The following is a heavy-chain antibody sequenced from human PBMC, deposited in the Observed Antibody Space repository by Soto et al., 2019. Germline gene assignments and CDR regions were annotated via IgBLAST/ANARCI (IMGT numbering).Heavy chain of an antibody. Sequence: QVQLQESGPRLVQPSGTLSLTCAVSGGSISTNYWWSWVRQIPGKGLEWIGEIHHTKGTNYNPSLTSRVTIFVDKSKSQFSLHLNSVTAADTAVYYCARGGNWAFDYWGQGTLVTVSS. CDR2: IHHTKGT. D-gene: IGHD1-1*01. J-gene: IGHJ4*02. CDR1: GGSISTNYW. V-gene: IGHV4-4*02. CDR3: ARGGNWAFDY.